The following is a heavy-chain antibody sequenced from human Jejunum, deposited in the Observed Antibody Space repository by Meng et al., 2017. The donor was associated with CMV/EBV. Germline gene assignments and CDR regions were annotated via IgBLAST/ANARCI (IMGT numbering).Heavy chain of an antibody. Sequence: DSIRSNHWWSGVRQPPGKGLEWIGEVSPTESTNYNPSLKSRVTISGDRSKNQFSLRLSSVTAADTAVYYCARSRCTRTSCYTGTFDYWGQGTLVTVSS. CDR3: ARSRCTRTSCYTGTFDY. J-gene: IGHJ4*02. CDR1: DSIRSNHW. V-gene: IGHV4-4*02. D-gene: IGHD2-2*02. CDR2: VSPTEST.